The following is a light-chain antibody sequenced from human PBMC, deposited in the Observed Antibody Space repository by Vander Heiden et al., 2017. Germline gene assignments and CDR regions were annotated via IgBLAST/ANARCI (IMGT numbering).Light chain of an antibody. CDR2: DAS. CDR3: LQRSNWPRT. V-gene: IGKV3-11*01. Sequence: EIVLTQSPATLSLSPGERATVSCRASQTVTRHLAWYQQKPGQAPRLLIYDASNRATGIPARFSGSGSGTDFTLIIDNLEPEDFAFYYCLQRSNWPRTFGGGTKVEIK. CDR1: QTVTRH. J-gene: IGKJ4*01.